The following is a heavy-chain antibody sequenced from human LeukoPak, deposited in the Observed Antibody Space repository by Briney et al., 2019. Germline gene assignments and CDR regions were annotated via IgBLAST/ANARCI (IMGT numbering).Heavy chain of an antibody. Sequence: GGSLRLSCAASGFTFSSYEMNWVRQAPGKGLEWVSYITSGGSTIYYADFVKGRFTISRDNARNSLYLQMNSLRAEDTAVYYCARGTMFPYYFDYWGQGTLVTVSS. V-gene: IGHV3-48*03. CDR1: GFTFSSYE. D-gene: IGHD3-10*02. J-gene: IGHJ4*02. CDR2: ITSGGSTI. CDR3: ARGTMFPYYFDY.